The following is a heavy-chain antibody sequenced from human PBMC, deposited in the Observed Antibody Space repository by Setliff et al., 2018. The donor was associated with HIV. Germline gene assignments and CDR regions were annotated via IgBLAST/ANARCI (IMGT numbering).Heavy chain of an antibody. D-gene: IGHD3-3*01. Sequence: GGSLRLSCAASGFTFSSYWMSWVRRAPGKGLEWVANIKQGGSEKYYVDSVRGRFTISRDNAKNSLYLQMNSLRAEDTAVYYCARVDDFWSGLGMDVWGKGTTVTVSA. J-gene: IGHJ6*04. V-gene: IGHV3-7*03. CDR1: GFTFSSYW. CDR2: IKQGGSEK. CDR3: ARVDDFWSGLGMDV.